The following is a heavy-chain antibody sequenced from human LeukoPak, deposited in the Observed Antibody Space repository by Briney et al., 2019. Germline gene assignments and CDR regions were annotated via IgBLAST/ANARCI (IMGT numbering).Heavy chain of an antibody. CDR2: IYSGGST. CDR1: GFTVSSNY. J-gene: IGHJ4*02. CDR3: ARGITIPSLIPTYYFDY. D-gene: IGHD3-3*01. V-gene: IGHV3-66*02. Sequence: GGSLRLSCAASGFTVSSNYMSWVRQAPGKGLEWVSDIYSGGSTYYADSVKGRFTISRDNSKNTLYLQMNSLRAEDTAVYYCARGITIPSLIPTYYFDYWGQGTLVTVSS.